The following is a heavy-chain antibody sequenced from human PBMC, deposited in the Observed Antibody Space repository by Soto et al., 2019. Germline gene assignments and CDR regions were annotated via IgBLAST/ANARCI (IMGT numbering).Heavy chain of an antibody. CDR3: ARDPKRRDGYNFDS. CDR1: GFPFWTYS. V-gene: IGHV3-48*04. Sequence: EVKLLESGGGLVQPGGSMRLSCEASGFPFWTYSMSWVRQAPRKGLEWVSYISNGDETTQYADSVKGRFSVSRDNAKKVLFLQMNSLRVDDTAVYYCARDPKRRDGYNFDSWGRGALVTVSS. J-gene: IGHJ4*02. D-gene: IGHD5-12*01. CDR2: ISNGDETT.